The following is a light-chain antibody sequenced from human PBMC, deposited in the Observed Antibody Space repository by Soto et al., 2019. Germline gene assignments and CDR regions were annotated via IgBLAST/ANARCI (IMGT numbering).Light chain of an antibody. Sequence: QSVLTQPASVSGSPGQSITISCTGGSSDVGVYNHVSWYQHLPGKAPKLLIYEVTYRPSGVSTRFSGSKSGNTASLTISGLQAEDEADYYCSSYTISDTYIFGTGTKVTVL. V-gene: IGLV2-14*01. J-gene: IGLJ1*01. CDR1: SSDVGVYNH. CDR2: EVT. CDR3: SSYTISDTYI.